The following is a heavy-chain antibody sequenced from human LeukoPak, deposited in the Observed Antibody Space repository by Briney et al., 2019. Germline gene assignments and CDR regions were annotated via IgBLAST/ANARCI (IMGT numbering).Heavy chain of an antibody. J-gene: IGHJ4*02. CDR1: GYTFTSYY. Sequence: ASVKVSCKASGYTFTSYYMHWVRQATGQGLEEMGIINPSGGSTSYVQKFQGRVTMTRDTSTSTVYMELSSLRSEDTAVYYCARENTYYDFWSGYYVPVGIDYWGQGTLVTVSS. CDR2: INPSGGST. V-gene: IGHV1-46*01. D-gene: IGHD3-3*01. CDR3: ARENTYYDFWSGYYVPVGIDY.